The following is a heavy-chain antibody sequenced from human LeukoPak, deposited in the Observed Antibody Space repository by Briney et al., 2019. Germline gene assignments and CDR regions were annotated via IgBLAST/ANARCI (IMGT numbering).Heavy chain of an antibody. J-gene: IGHJ5*02. V-gene: IGHV3-23*01. D-gene: IGHD3-22*01. CDR1: GFTFSNYA. Sequence: GGSLRVYCAASGFTFSNYAMSWVRQAPGKGLEWVSTISNIGGSTYYADSVKGRFTISRDTSKNTLYLQMNSLRAEDTAVYYCARGGGYYYDRSRHDNWFDPWGQGTLVTVSS. CDR2: ISNIGGST. CDR3: ARGGGYYYDRSRHDNWFDP.